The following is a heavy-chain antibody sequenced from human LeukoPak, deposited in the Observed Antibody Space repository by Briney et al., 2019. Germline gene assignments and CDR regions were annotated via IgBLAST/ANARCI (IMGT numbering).Heavy chain of an antibody. CDR1: GGSFSGYY. D-gene: IGHD2-2*01. Sequence: SETLSLTCAVYGGSFSGYYWSWIRQPPGKELEWIGEINHSGSTNYNPSLKSRVTISVDTSKNQFSLKLSSVTAADTAVYYCARGEVPAAIPSPQNQYNWFDPWGQGTLVTVSS. J-gene: IGHJ5*02. CDR3: ARGEVPAAIPSPQNQYNWFDP. CDR2: INHSGST. V-gene: IGHV4-34*01.